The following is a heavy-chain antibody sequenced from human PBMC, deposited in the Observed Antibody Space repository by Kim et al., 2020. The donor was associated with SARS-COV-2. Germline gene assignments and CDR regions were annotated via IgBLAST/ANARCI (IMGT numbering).Heavy chain of an antibody. J-gene: IGHJ3*02. CDR3: VKPRVTMIVVVTKGDAFDI. V-gene: IGHV3-64D*09. CDR2: ISSNGGST. D-gene: IGHD3-22*01. Sequence: GWSLRLSCSASGFTFSSYAMHWVRQAPGKGLEYVSAISSNGGSTYYADSVKGRFTISRDNSKNTLYLQMSSLRAEDTAVYYCVKPRVTMIVVVTKGDAFDIWGQGTMVTVSS. CDR1: GFTFSSYA.